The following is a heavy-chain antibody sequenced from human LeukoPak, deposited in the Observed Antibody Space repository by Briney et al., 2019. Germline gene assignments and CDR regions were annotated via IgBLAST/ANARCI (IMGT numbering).Heavy chain of an antibody. CDR2: INHDGSGK. V-gene: IGHV3-7*01. Sequence: GSLRLSCAASGFTSSSYWMSWVRQAPGKGLEWVAYINHDGSGKDYVDSVKGRFTISRDNAKNSLYLQMNSLRAEDTAVCYCARMTYYFDYWGQGTLVTVSS. J-gene: IGHJ4*02. CDR1: GFTSSSYW. CDR3: ARMTYYFDY.